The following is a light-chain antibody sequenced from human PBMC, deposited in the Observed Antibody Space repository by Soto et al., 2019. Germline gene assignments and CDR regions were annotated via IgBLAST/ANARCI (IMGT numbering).Light chain of an antibody. CDR1: QSISSY. V-gene: IGKV1-39*01. J-gene: IGKJ2*01. CDR3: QQRYSTLPMFT. Sequence: DIQMTQSPSSLSASVGDRVTITCRASQSISSYLNWYQQKPGKAPKLLIYAASSLQSGVPSRFSGSGSGTDFTLTISILQPEDFATYYCQQRYSTLPMFTFGQGTKLEIK. CDR2: AAS.